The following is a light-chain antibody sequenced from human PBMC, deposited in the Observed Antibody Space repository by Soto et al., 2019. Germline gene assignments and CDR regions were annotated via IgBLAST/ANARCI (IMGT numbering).Light chain of an antibody. CDR1: QSVSNY. CDR2: DAS. V-gene: IGKV1-39*01. Sequence: IQMTQSPSSLSASVGDRVTITCRASQSVSNYLHWYQQKPGKAPNLLIYDASSLQSGVPSRFSGSGSGTDFTLTISSLQREDFATYYCQQANSFPLTFGGGTKVDIK. J-gene: IGKJ4*01. CDR3: QQANSFPLT.